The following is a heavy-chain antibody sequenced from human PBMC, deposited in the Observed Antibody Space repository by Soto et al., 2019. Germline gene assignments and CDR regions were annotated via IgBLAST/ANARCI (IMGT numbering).Heavy chain of an antibody. V-gene: IGHV3-21*01. CDR1: GFAFRSYN. D-gene: IGHD2-15*01. Sequence: PGGSLTLSCAASGFAFRSYNMNWVRQAPGKGLEWVASISSGSSNIYYADSVKGRVTISRDNAKNSLCLQMDSLRAEDSAVYYCASATVVAATFDFWGQGPLVTVSS. CDR3: ASATVVAATFDF. J-gene: IGHJ4*02. CDR2: ISSGSSNI.